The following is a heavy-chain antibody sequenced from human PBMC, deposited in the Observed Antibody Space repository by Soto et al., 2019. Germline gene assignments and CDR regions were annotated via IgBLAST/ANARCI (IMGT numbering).Heavy chain of an antibody. D-gene: IGHD3-10*01. CDR2: ISDYNGNT. Sequence: QVQLVQSGAEVKKPGASVKVSCKSSGYTFTSYGISWVRQAPGQGLEWMGWISDYNGNTNYAQKLQGRVTMTTDTSTSTAYMELRSLRSDDTAVYYCARGSLRITMVRGVTSGDYWGQGTLVTVSS. V-gene: IGHV1-18*01. J-gene: IGHJ4*02. CDR3: ARGSLRITMVRGVTSGDY. CDR1: GYTFTSYG.